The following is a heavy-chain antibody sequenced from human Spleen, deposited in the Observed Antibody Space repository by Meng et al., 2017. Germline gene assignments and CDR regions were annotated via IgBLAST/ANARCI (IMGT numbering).Heavy chain of an antibody. CDR3: AKYSYGLGDYFDY. CDR2: LSGGGFTT. Sequence: VQLVESGGGLVQPGGFLGLSCAASGFSFSSYAMSWVRRAPGKGLEWLAALSGGGFTTYYADSVKGRFTISRQNSKNTLYLQVNSLRAEDTALYYCAKYSYGLGDYFDYWGQGALVTVSS. J-gene: IGHJ4*02. D-gene: IGHD3-10*01. V-gene: IGHV3-23*04. CDR1: GFSFSSYA.